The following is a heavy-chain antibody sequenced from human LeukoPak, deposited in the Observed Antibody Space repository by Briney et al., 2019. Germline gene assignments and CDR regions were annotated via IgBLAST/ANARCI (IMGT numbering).Heavy chain of an antibody. CDR2: ISYDGSNK. D-gene: IGHD3-9*01. V-gene: IGHV3-30-3*01. CDR3: ARAALRYFDWLLYLDY. J-gene: IGHJ4*02. CDR1: GFTFSSYA. Sequence: PGGSLRLSCAASGFTFSSYAMHWVRQAPGKGLEWVAVISYDGSNKYYADSVKGRFTISRDNSKNTLYLQMNSLRAEDTAVYYCARAALRYFDWLLYLDYWGQGTLVTVSS.